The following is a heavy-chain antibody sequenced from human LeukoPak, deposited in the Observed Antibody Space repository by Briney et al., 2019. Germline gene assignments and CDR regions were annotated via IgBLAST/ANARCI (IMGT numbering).Heavy chain of an antibody. CDR1: GGSFSGYY. V-gene: IGHV4-34*01. J-gene: IGHJ5*02. CDR2: INHSGST. CDR3: ASDAAVITGTTYNWFDP. D-gene: IGHD1-7*01. Sequence: PSETLSLTCAVYGGSFSGYYWSWIRQPPGKGLEWIGEINHSGSTNYNPSLKSRVTISVDTSKNQFSLKLSSVTAADTAVYYCASDAAVITGTTYNWFDPWGQGTLVTVSS.